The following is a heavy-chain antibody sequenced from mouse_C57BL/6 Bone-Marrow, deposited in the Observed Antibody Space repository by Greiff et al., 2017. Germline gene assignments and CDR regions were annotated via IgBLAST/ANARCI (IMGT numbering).Heavy chain of an antibody. J-gene: IGHJ4*01. V-gene: IGHV5-9-1*02. Sequence: EVQVVESGEGLVKPGGSLKLSCAASGFTFSSYAMPWVRQTPEKRLEWVAYISSGGDYTNYADTVKGRFTISRDNARNTLYLQMSSLKSEDTAMYYCTRGDYEDYYAMDYWGQGTSVTVSS. CDR3: TRGDYEDYYAMDY. D-gene: IGHD1-1*01. CDR1: GFTFSSYA. CDR2: ISSGGDYT.